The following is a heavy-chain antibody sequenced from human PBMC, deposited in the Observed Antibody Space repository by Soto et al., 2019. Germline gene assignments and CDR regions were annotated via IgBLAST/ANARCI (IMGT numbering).Heavy chain of an antibody. CDR3: AITQAVFIDY. V-gene: IGHV4-39*01. D-gene: IGHD2-15*01. CDR1: GGSISSSSYY. CDR2: IYYSGST. Sequence: QLQLQESGPGLVKPSETLSLTCTVSGGSISSSSYYWGWIRQPPGKGLEWIGSIYYSGSTYYNPSIKSRFTINVDTSKNQFTLKLSSVTAADTAVYYCAITQAVFIDYWGQGTLVTVSA. J-gene: IGHJ4*02.